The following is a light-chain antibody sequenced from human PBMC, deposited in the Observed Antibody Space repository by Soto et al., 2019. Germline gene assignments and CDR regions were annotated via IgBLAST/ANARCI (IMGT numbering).Light chain of an antibody. CDR3: SSYKISNTLV. CDR2: DVS. CDR1: SSDVGGYNY. J-gene: IGLJ1*01. V-gene: IGLV2-14*01. Sequence: QSVLTQPASVSGSPGQSITISCTGTSSDVGGYNYVSWYQQYPGKAPKLMIYDVSNRPSGVSNRFSGSKSGNTASLTISGPQAEDEANYYCSSYKISNTLVFGSGTKVTAL.